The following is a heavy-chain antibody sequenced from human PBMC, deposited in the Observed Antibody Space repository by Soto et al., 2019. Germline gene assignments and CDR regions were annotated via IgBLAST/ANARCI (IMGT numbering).Heavy chain of an antibody. CDR2: IYYSGST. CDR1: GGSISSYY. J-gene: IGHJ3*02. CDR3: AGMKDIVVVVAADDAFDI. V-gene: IGHV4-59*01. D-gene: IGHD2-15*01. Sequence: SETLSLTCTVSGGSISSYYLSWTRQPPGKGLEWIGYIYYSGSTNYNPSLKSRVTISVDTSKNQFSLKLSSVTAADTAVYYCAGMKDIVVVVAADDAFDIWGQGTMVTVSS.